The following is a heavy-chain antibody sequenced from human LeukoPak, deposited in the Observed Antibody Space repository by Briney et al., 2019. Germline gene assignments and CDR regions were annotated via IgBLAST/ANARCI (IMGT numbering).Heavy chain of an antibody. V-gene: IGHV1-2*04. D-gene: IGHD5-18*01. CDR3: ARTIQPSLLTPFDY. CDR2: INPNSGGT. Sequence: ASVKVSCKASGYTFTGYYMHWVRQAPGQGLEWMGWINPNSGGTNYAQKFQGWVTMTRDTSISTAYMELSRLRSDDTAVYYCARTIQPSLLTPFDYWGQGTLVTVSS. J-gene: IGHJ4*02. CDR1: GYTFTGYY.